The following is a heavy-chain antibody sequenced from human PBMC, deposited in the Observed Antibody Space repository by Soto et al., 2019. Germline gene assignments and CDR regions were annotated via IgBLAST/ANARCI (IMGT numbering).Heavy chain of an antibody. CDR2: NNAATGST. CDR3: AGGHHAGSLTIHH. J-gene: IGHJ5*02. CDR1: TFSNYS. V-gene: IGHV1-3*01. Sequence: QVQLVQSAPEVKKPGASVRVSCKYTFSNYSLHWVRQSPGQRLEWLGCNNAATGSTEYPHRFRDRVTIYRDTSANTVYMEMSGLRFEDTAVYFCAGGHHAGSLTIHHWGQGTLVTVSP. D-gene: IGHD2-21*01.